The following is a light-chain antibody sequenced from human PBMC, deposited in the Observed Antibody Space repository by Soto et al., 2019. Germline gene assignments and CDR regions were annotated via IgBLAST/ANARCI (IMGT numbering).Light chain of an antibody. Sequence: EIVLTQSPGTLSLSPGDRATLSCRASQSVRNSYLAWYQQKPGQAPTLLIYGTSSRATGTPDRFGGSGAGTDFTLTISRLEPEDSAVYYCQQYGTSPLTFVGGTKVEIK. V-gene: IGKV3-20*01. CDR2: GTS. CDR1: QSVRNSY. CDR3: QQYGTSPLT. J-gene: IGKJ4*01.